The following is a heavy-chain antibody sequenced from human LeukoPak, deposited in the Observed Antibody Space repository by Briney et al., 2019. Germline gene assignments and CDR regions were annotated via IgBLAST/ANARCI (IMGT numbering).Heavy chain of an antibody. CDR1: GYTFTSYG. D-gene: IGHD6-13*01. V-gene: IGHV1-18*01. CDR2: ISAYNGNT. Sequence: ASVKVSCKASGYTFTSYGISWVRQAPGQGLEWMGWISAYNGNTNYAQKLQGRVTMTTDTSTSTAYMELRSLRSDDTAVYYCATSNYVAVALGYFDYWGQGTLVTVSS. CDR3: ATSNYVAVALGYFDY. J-gene: IGHJ4*02.